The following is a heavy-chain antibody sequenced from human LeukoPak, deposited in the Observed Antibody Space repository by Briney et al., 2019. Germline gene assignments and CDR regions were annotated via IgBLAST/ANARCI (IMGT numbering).Heavy chain of an antibody. V-gene: IGHV4-59*01. D-gene: IGHD1-26*01. CDR3: ARVEATGGYFDY. CDR2: IYHSGST. J-gene: IGHJ4*02. Sequence: SETLSLTCTVSGGSISSYYWSWIRQPPGKGLEWIGYIYHSGSTNYNPSLKSRVTISVDTSKNQFSLKLSSVTAADTAVYYCARVEATGGYFDYWGQGTLVTVSS. CDR1: GGSISSYY.